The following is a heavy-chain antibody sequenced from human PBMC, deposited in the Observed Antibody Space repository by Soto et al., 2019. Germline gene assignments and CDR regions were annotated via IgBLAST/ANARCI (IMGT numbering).Heavy chain of an antibody. CDR1: GFSLTTSGAG. Sequence: QITLKESGPTLVKPTQTLRLTGTFSGFSLTTSGAGVDWIRQPPGKALEWLAFNYWDDDRRYSPSLKSRLTITKDTSKNQVVLTMTNMDPVDTATYFCAHSAWYAFGFWGQGTLVTVSS. J-gene: IGHJ3*01. CDR3: AHSAWYAFGF. D-gene: IGHD2-8*02. V-gene: IGHV2-5*02. CDR2: NYWDDDR.